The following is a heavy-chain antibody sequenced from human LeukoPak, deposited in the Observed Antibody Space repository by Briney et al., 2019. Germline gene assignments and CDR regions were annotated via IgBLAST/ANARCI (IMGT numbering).Heavy chain of an antibody. D-gene: IGHD5-12*01. CDR3: ARDRGIVATIYGMDV. CDR1: GGTFSSYA. Sequence: GASVKVSCKASGGTFSSYAISWVRQAPGQGLEWMGWISAYNGNTNYAQKLQGRVTMTTDTSTSTAYMELRSLRSDDTAVYYCARDRGIVATIYGMDVWGQGTTVTVSS. V-gene: IGHV1-18*01. CDR2: ISAYNGNT. J-gene: IGHJ6*02.